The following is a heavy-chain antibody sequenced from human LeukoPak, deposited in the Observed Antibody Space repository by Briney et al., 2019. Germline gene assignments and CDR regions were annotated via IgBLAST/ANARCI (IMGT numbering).Heavy chain of an antibody. J-gene: IGHJ3*02. CDR3: AKRTGLDAFDI. Sequence: PGGSLRLSCAASGFTFSSYGMSWVRQAPGKGLEWVSHISPTAGTTYYANSVKGRFTISRENSKSTLYLQMNSLRAEDTAVYYCAKRTGLDAFDIWGQGTMAIVSS. CDR1: GFTFSSYG. V-gene: IGHV3-23*01. CDR2: ISPTAGTT.